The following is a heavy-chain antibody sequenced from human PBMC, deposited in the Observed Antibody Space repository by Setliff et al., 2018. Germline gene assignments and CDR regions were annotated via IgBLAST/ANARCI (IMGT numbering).Heavy chain of an antibody. V-gene: IGHV4-34*01. J-gene: IGHJ6*03. CDR1: GGSLSGYY. CDR2: INHSGST. D-gene: IGHD2-2*01. Sequence: KTSETLSLTCAVYGGSLSGYYWSWIRQPPGKGLEWIGEINHSGSTNYNPSLKSRVTISVDTSKNQFSLKLSSVTAADTAVYYCAREPRGPPRKYQIYYYYYMDVWGKGTTVTVSS. CDR3: AREPRGPPRKYQIYYYYYMDV.